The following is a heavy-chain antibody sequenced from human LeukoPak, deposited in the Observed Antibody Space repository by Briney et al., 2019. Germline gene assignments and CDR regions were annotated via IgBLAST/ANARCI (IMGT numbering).Heavy chain of an antibody. CDR1: GYTFTGYY. V-gene: IGHV1-2*02. CDR3: ARTPRLAAPENY. CDR2: INPNSGGT. D-gene: IGHD6-6*01. Sequence: ASVKVSCKASGYTFTGYYMHWVRRAPGQGLEWMGWINPNSGGTNYAQKFQGRVTMTRDTSISTAYMELSRLRSDDTAVYYCARTPRLAAPENYWGQGTLVTVSS. J-gene: IGHJ4*02.